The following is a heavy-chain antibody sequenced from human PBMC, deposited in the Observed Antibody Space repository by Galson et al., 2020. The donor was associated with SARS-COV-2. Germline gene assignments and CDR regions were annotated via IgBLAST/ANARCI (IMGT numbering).Heavy chain of an antibody. D-gene: IGHD1-7*01. V-gene: IGHV1-2*04. Sequence: GESLKISCKASRYTFTGYYMHWVRQAPGQGLEWMGWINPNSGGTNYAQKFQGWVTMTRDTSISTAYMELSRLRSDDTAVYYCARGRRLYNWNYAYYYYDMDVWGKGTTVTVSS. CDR3: ARGRRLYNWNYAYYYYDMDV. CDR2: INPNSGGT. CDR1: RYTFTGYY. J-gene: IGHJ6*03.